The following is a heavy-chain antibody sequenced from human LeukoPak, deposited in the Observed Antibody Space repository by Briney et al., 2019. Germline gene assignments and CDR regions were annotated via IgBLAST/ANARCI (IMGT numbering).Heavy chain of an antibody. CDR3: ARYSGSYYGLHFDY. CDR2: INHSGST. CDR1: GGSFSGYY. Sequence: SETLSLTCAVYGGSFSGYYWSWIRQPPGKGLEWIGEINHSGSTNYNPSLKSRVTISVDTSKNQFSLKLSSVTAADTAVYYCARYSGSYYGLHFDYWGQGTLVTVSS. D-gene: IGHD1-26*01. V-gene: IGHV4-34*01. J-gene: IGHJ4*02.